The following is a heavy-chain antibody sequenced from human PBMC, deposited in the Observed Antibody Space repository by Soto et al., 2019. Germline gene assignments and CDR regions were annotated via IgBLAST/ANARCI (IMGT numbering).Heavy chain of an antibody. D-gene: IGHD6-13*01. CDR1: GDSLSSNSAA. J-gene: IGHJ5*02. CDR2: TYYRSKWYN. CDR3: ARGRSWPRGDWFDP. Sequence: SQTLSLTCAISGDSLSSNSAAWNWIRQSPPRGLEWLGRTYYRSKWYNDYAVSVRSRITINPDTSKNQFSLQLNSVTPEDTAVYYCARGRSWPRGDWFDPWGQGTLVTVSS. V-gene: IGHV6-1*01.